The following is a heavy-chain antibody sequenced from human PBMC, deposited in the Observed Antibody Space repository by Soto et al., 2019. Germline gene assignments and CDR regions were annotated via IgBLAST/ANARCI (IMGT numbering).Heavy chain of an antibody. J-gene: IGHJ5*02. CDR2: IYHSGST. V-gene: IGHV4-4*02. Sequence: QVQLQESGPGLVKPSGTLSLTCAVSGGSISSSNWWSWVRQPPGKGLECIGEIYHSGSTNYNPSLKSRVTISVDKSKNQFSLTLSSVPAADTAVYYCARAYTEMATGWFDPWGQGTLVTVSS. CDR3: ARAYTEMATGWFDP. CDR1: GGSISSSNW. D-gene: IGHD5-12*01.